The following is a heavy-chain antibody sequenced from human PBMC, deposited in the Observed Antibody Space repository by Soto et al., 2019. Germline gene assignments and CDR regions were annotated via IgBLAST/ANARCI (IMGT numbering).Heavy chain of an antibody. CDR1: GDSVSSGGSY. Sequence: QVQLQESGPGLVKPSQTLSLTCTVSGDSVSSGGSYCTWVRQHPGQGLEWIGYIYYSGSTFYNPSLKSRVTISLDTSKNQFSLKLSSVTASDTDVYYCATFNDRSEPAAILHWGQGTLVTVSS. V-gene: IGHV4-31*03. D-gene: IGHD2-2*02. CDR2: IYYSGST. CDR3: ATFNDRSEPAAILH. J-gene: IGHJ4*02.